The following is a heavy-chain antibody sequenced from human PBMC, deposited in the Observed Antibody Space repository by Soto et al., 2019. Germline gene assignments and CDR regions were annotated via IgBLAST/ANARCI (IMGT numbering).Heavy chain of an antibody. D-gene: IGHD3-10*01. V-gene: IGHV2-5*02. CDR1: GFSLSTSAVG. J-gene: IGHJ5*02. Sequence: IPLKESGPTLVKPTQTLTLTCTFSGFSLSTSAVGVGWIRQPPGTALEWLALIYWDDAKRYTPSLKSRLTITQDTSKNQVVLTMTNRDPADTATYYCGDVDDNSGRWDAWGQGTLVTVSS. CDR3: GDVDDNSGRWDA. CDR2: IYWDDAK.